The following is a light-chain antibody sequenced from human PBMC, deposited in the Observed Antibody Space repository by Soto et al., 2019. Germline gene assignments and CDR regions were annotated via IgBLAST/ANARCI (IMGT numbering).Light chain of an antibody. V-gene: IGKV1-5*03. CDR2: KAT. CDR3: QQYSIFPLT. CDR1: QSITSW. Sequence: DIQMTHAPSTLSASVGDRVTITCRASQSITSWLAWYQQKPGQAPKVLIQKATSLDSGVHSSFSGSGSGTKFTLTISSVQPDDVETYHCQQYSIFPLTFDGGTKLEIK. J-gene: IGKJ4*01.